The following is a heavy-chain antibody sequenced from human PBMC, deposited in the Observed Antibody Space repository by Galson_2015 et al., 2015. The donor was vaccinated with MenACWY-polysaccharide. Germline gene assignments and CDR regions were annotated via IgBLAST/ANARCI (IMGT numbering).Heavy chain of an antibody. J-gene: IGHJ5*02. D-gene: IGHD2-2*01. CDR1: GFTFSSYS. V-gene: IGHV3-21*01. CDR2: ISSSSSYI. CDR3: ASSCSSTSCYGGFDP. Sequence: LRLSCAASGFTFSSYSMNWVRQAPGKGLERVSSISSSSSYIYYADSVKGRFTISRDNAKNSLYLQMNSLRAEDTAVYYCASSCSSTSCYGGFDPWGQGTLVTVSS.